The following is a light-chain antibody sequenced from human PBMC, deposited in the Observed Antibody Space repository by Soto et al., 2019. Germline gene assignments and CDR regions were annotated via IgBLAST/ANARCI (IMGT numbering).Light chain of an antibody. Sequence: DIQMTQSPSSLSASVGDRVTITCRASQGIGNDLGWYQQKPGKAPKRLIYAASSLQSGVPSRLSGSGSGTEFTLIISSLQPEDFATYYCLQLNSYPLTFGGGTKVEIK. J-gene: IGKJ4*01. CDR2: AAS. CDR3: LQLNSYPLT. CDR1: QGIGND. V-gene: IGKV1-17*01.